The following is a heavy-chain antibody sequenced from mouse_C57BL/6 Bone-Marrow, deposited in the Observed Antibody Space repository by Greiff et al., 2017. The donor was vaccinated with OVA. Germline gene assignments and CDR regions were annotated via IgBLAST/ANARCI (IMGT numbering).Heavy chain of an antibody. J-gene: IGHJ1*03. CDR2: IWSGGST. Sequence: VQVVESGPGLVQPSQSLSITCTVSGFSLTSYGVHWVRQSPGKGREWRGVIWSGGSTDYNAAFISRLSISKDNPKSQVFFKMNSLQADDTAIYYCARSYWYFDVWGTGTTVTVSS. CDR3: ARSYWYFDV. V-gene: IGHV2-2*01. CDR1: GFSLTSYG.